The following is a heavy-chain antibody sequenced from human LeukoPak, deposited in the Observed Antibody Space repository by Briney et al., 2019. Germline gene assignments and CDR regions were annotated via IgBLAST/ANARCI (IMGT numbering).Heavy chain of an antibody. CDR3: ARGGYCSGGSCYQIADY. Sequence: SQTLSLTCTVSGGSISSGGYYWSWIRQHPGKGLEWIGYTYYSVSTYYNPSLKSRVTISVDTSKNQFSLKLSSVTAADTAVYYCARGGYCSGGSCYQIADYWGQGTLVTVSS. D-gene: IGHD2-15*01. CDR2: TYYSVST. J-gene: IGHJ4*02. CDR1: GGSISSGGYY. V-gene: IGHV4-31*03.